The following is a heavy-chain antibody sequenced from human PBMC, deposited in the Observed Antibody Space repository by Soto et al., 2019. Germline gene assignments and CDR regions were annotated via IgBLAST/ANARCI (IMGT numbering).Heavy chain of an antibody. Sequence: ASVKVSCKASGGTFSSYAISWVRQAPGQGLEWMGGIIPIFGTANYAQKFQGRVTITADKSTSTAYMELSSLRSEDTAVYYCARDLAYDSKAFDIWGQGTMVTVS. CDR1: GGTFSSYA. D-gene: IGHD3-22*01. CDR2: IIPIFGTA. CDR3: ARDLAYDSKAFDI. V-gene: IGHV1-69*06. J-gene: IGHJ3*02.